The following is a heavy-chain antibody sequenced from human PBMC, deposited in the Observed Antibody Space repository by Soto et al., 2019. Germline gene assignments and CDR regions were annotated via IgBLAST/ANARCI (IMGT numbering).Heavy chain of an antibody. Sequence: ASVKVSCKASGYTFTSYDINWVRQATGQGLEWMGWMNPNSGNTGYAQKFQGRVTMTRNTSISTAYMELSSLRSEDTAVYYCARGRDNWNSDAFDIWGQGTMVTVSS. CDR1: GYTFTSYD. V-gene: IGHV1-8*01. J-gene: IGHJ3*02. CDR2: MNPNSGNT. D-gene: IGHD1-7*01. CDR3: ARGRDNWNSDAFDI.